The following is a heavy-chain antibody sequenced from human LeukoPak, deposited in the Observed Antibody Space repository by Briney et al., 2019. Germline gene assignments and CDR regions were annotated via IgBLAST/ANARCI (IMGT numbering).Heavy chain of an antibody. Sequence: KPSETLSLTCTVSGGSVRNYYWSWIRQSPGKGLEWIGYMHSSGSTNYNPSLKSRITMSIDTSKNQFSLNLRSVTAADTAVYYCARDIRIVGATLYFDYWGQGTLVTVSS. CDR3: ARDIRIVGATLYFDY. V-gene: IGHV4-59*02. CDR2: MHSSGST. D-gene: IGHD1-26*01. J-gene: IGHJ4*02. CDR1: GGSVRNYY.